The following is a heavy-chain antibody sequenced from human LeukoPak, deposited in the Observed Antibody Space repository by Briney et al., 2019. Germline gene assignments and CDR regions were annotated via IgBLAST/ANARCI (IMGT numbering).Heavy chain of an antibody. CDR1: GCTFTGYY. V-gene: IGHV1-2*02. Sequence: ASVKVSCKASGCTFTGYYMHWVRQAPGQGLEWMGWINPNSGGTNYAQKFQGRVTMTRDTSISTAYMELSRLRSDDTAVYYCARDRRGTVPFDYWGQGTLVTVSS. CDR3: ARDRRGTVPFDY. CDR2: INPNSGGT. D-gene: IGHD1-1*01. J-gene: IGHJ4*02.